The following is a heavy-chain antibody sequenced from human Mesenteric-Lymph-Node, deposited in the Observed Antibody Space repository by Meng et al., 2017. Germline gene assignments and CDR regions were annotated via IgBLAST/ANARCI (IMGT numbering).Heavy chain of an antibody. V-gene: IGHV3-7*03. J-gene: IGHJ6*02. CDR3: AKDRKYIEGMDV. Sequence: GESLKISCAASGFTFSSYWMSWVRQAPGKGLEWVANIKQDGSEKYYVDSVKGRFTISRDNAKNSLYLQMNSLRAEDTALYYCAKDRKYIEGMDVWGQGTTVTVSS. D-gene: IGHD6-6*01. CDR1: GFTFSSYW. CDR2: IKQDGSEK.